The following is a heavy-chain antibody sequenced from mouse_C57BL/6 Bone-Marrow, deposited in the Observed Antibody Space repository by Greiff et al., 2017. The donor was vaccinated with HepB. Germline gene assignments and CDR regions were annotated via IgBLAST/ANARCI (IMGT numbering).Heavy chain of an antibody. Sequence: VQLQQPGVELVKPGASVKMSCKASGYTFTSYWITWVKQRPGQGLEWIGDIYPGSGSTNYNEKFKSKATLTVDTSSSTAYMQLSSLTSEDSAVYYCARGRVITTVVAHWYFDVWGTGTTVTVSS. J-gene: IGHJ1*03. D-gene: IGHD1-1*01. V-gene: IGHV1-55*01. CDR2: IYPGSGST. CDR1: GYTFTSYW. CDR3: ARGRVITTVVAHWYFDV.